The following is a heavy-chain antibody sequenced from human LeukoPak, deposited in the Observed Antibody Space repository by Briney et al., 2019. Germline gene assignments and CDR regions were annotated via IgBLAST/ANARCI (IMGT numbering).Heavy chain of an antibody. CDR1: GDSITSGYY. CDR3: ARRLRWLQFGSVNP. J-gene: IGHJ5*02. D-gene: IGHD5-24*01. V-gene: IGHV4-38-2*02. CDR2: INHSGST. Sequence: PSETLSLTCTVSGDSITSGYYWGWIRQPPGKGLEWIGTINHSGSTNYNPSLKSRVTISVDTSKNQFSLKLSSVTAADTAVYYCARRLRWLQFGSVNPWGQGTLVTVSS.